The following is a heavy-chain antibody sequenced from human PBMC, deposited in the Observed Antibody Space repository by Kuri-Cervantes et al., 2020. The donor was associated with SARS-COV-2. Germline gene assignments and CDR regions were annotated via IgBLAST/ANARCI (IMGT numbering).Heavy chain of an antibody. V-gene: IGHV4-38-2*02. Sequence: SETLSLTCTVSGYSISSGYYWGWIRQPPGKGLEWIGSVYHGGGTYYKPSLKSRVAISVDTSKNHFSLKLSSVTAADTAVYYCARLSGYDSSGYNDYWGQGTLVTVSS. CDR1: GYSISSGYY. D-gene: IGHD3-22*01. CDR2: VYHGGGT. J-gene: IGHJ4*02. CDR3: ARLSGYDSSGYNDY.